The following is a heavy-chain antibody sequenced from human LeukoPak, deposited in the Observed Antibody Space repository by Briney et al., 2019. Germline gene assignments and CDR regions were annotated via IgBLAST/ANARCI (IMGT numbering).Heavy chain of an antibody. CDR2: IYSGGST. J-gene: IGHJ4*02. Sequence: PGGSLRLSCAASGFTVSSNYMSWVRQAPGKGLEWVSIIYSGGSTYYADSVKGRFTISRHNSKNTLYLQMNSLRAEDTAVYYCARVHRGYSYGRLDYWGQGTLVTVSS. V-gene: IGHV3-53*04. D-gene: IGHD5-18*01. CDR3: ARVHRGYSYGRLDY. CDR1: GFTVSSNY.